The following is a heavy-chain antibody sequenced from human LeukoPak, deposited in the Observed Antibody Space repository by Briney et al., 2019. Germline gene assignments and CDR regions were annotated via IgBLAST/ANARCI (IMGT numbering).Heavy chain of an antibody. CDR2: IYYSGST. V-gene: IGHV4-30-4*08. CDR3: ARQDSYYYYYMDV. CDR1: VGSISSGDYY. Sequence: PSETLSLTCTVSVGSISSGDYYWSWIRQPPGKGLEWIGYIYYSGSTYYNPSLKSRVTISVDTSKNQFSLKLSSVTAADTAVYYCARQDSYYYYYMDVWGKGTTVTVSS. J-gene: IGHJ6*03.